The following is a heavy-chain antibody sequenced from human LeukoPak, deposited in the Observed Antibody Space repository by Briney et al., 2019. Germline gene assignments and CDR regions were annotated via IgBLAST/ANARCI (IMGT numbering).Heavy chain of an antibody. V-gene: IGHV1-2*02. CDR1: GGTFSSYA. CDR3: ARVDYYYYMDV. J-gene: IGHJ6*03. CDR2: INPNSGGT. Sequence: ASVKVSCKASGGTFSSYAISWVRQAPGQGLEWMGWINPNSGGTNYAQKFRGRVTMTRDTSISTAYMELSRLRSDDTAVYYCARVDYYYYMDVWGKGTTVTVSS.